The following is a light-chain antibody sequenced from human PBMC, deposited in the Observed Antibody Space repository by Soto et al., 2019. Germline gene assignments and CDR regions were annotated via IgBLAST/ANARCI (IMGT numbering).Light chain of an antibody. CDR1: SSDFGSYKF. J-gene: IGLJ1*01. CDR3: FSFTSTNTHV. CDR2: ETS. Sequence: QSALTQPASVSGSPGRSVTISCTGTSSDFGSYKFVSWYQHHPGKVPKVIIYETSKRPSGVSDRFSGSKSGNTASLTISGLQAKDEADYYCFSFTSTNTHVFGSGTKLTVL. V-gene: IGLV2-23*01.